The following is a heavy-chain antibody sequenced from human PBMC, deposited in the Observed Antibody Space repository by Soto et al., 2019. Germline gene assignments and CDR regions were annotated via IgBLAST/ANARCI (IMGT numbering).Heavy chain of an antibody. Sequence: GASVKVSCKASGYTFTSYYMNWVRQAPGQGLEWLGIINPSGGYTTYAQKFQGRVTITRDTSASTAYMELSSLRSEDTAVYYCARDRQQLNLFDPWGQGTLVTVSS. D-gene: IGHD6-13*01. V-gene: IGHV1-46*01. CDR2: INPSGGYT. CDR1: GYTFTSYY. J-gene: IGHJ5*02. CDR3: ARDRQQLNLFDP.